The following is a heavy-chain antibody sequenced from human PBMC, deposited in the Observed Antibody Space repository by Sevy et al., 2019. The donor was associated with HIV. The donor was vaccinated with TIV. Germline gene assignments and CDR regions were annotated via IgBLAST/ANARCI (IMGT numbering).Heavy chain of an antibody. Sequence: GGSLRLSCAASGFTFSSYAMSWVRQAPGKGLEWVSAISGSGGSTYYADSVKGRFTNSRDNSKNTLYLQMNSLRAEDTAVYYCAKMVASYYYYGMDVWGQGTTVTVSS. J-gene: IGHJ6*02. CDR3: AKMVASYYYYGMDV. CDR2: ISGSGGST. D-gene: IGHD2-15*01. CDR1: GFTFSSYA. V-gene: IGHV3-23*01.